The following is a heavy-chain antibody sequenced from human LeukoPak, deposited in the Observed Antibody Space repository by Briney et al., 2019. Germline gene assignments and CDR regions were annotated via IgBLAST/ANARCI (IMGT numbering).Heavy chain of an antibody. Sequence: SVKVSCKASGGTFSSYAISWVRQAPGQGLEWMGGIIPIFGTANYAQKFQGRVTITTDESTSTAYMELSSLRSEDTAVYYCARGGGYDLGEIYYYYYYMAVGGKGTTVTVYS. D-gene: IGHD5-12*01. CDR1: GGTFSSYA. CDR2: IIPIFGTA. J-gene: IGHJ6*03. V-gene: IGHV1-69*05. CDR3: ARGGGYDLGEIYYYYYYMAV.